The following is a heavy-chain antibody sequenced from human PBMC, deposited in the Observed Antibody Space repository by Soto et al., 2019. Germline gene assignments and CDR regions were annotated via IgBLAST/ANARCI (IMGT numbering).Heavy chain of an antibody. D-gene: IGHD2-2*01. V-gene: IGHV3-48*03. CDR1: GFTFSSYE. CDR2: ISSSGSTI. J-gene: IGHJ5*02. CDR3: ARGRMIPAAISLPRAYPNWFDP. Sequence: PGGSLRLSCAASGFTFSSYEMNWVRQAPGKGLEWVSYISSSGSTIYYADSVKGRFTISRDNAKNSLYLQMNSLRAEDTAVYYCARGRMIPAAISLPRAYPNWFDPWGQGTLVTVSS.